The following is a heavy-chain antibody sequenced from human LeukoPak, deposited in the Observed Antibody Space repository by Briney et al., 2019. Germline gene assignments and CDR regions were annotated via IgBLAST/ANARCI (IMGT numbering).Heavy chain of an antibody. J-gene: IGHJ6*02. CDR3: ARSGSYLRDNYFNGLDV. V-gene: IGHV3-72*01. Sequence: PGRSLRLSCVASGFTFSDHYMDWVRQAPGKGLEWVGRVRNKAKSYTTEYAASVKGTFTISRDDSKNSLYLQMNSLKTEDTAVYYCARSGSYLRDNYFNGLDVWGQGTTVTVSS. D-gene: IGHD1-26*01. CDR2: VRNKAKSYTT. CDR1: GFTFSDHY.